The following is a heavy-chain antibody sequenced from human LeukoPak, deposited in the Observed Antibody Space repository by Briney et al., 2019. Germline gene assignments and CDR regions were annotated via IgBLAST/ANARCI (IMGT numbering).Heavy chain of an antibody. Sequence: PGRSLRLSCAASGFTFSSYGMHWVRQAPGKGLEWVAVIWYDGSNKHYADSVKGRFTISRDNSKNTLYLQMNSLRAEDTAVYYCAKDLRSGYYYDSTLDYWGRGTLVTVSS. D-gene: IGHD3-22*01. CDR3: AKDLRSGYYYDSTLDY. CDR1: GFTFSSYG. J-gene: IGHJ4*02. V-gene: IGHV3-33*06. CDR2: IWYDGSNK.